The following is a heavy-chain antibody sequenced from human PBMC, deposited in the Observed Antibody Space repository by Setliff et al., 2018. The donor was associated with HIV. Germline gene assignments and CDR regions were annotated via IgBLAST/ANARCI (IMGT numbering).Heavy chain of an antibody. J-gene: IGHJ4*02. V-gene: IGHV4-34*01. CDR3: ARGPPGSSIGWYVGY. D-gene: IGHD6-19*01. CDR1: RGPFSGYF. Sequence: PSETLSLTCGVFRGPFSGYFWNWIRQPPGKGLEWIGEINHSGSTNYNPSLKSRVTISVDTSKNQFSLRLSSVIAADTAVYYCARGPPGSSIGWYVGYWGQGTLVTVSS. CDR2: INHSGST.